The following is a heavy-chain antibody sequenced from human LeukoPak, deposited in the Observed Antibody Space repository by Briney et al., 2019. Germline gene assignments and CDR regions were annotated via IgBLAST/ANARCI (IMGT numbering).Heavy chain of an antibody. D-gene: IGHD6-13*01. CDR1: GGSISSGSYY. CDR2: IYTSGST. V-gene: IGHV4-61*02. CDR3: ARDQYSSSWYEEPNFDY. Sequence: SETLSLTCTVSGGSISSGSYYWSWIRQPAGKGLEWIGRIYTSGSTNYNPSLKSRVTMSVDTSKNQFSLKLSSVTAADTAVYFCARDQYSSSWYEEPNFDYWGQGTLVTVSS. J-gene: IGHJ4*02.